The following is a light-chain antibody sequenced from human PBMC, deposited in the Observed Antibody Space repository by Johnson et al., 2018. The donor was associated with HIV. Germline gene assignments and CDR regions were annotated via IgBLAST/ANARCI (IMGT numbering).Light chain of an antibody. CDR2: ENN. Sequence: QSVLTQPPSVSAAPGQKVTISCSGSSSNIGNNYVSWYQQLPGTAPKLLIYENNKRPSGIPDRFSGSKSGTSATLGITGLQTGDEADYYCGTWVSSLSPYGFGTGTKVTVL. V-gene: IGLV1-51*02. CDR3: GTWVSSLSPYG. CDR1: SSNIGNNY. J-gene: IGLJ1*01.